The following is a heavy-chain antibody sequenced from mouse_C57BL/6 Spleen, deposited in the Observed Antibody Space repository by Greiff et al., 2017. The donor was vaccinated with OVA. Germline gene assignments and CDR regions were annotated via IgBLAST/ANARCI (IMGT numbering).Heavy chain of an antibody. Sequence: QVQLKQPGAELVKPGASVKLSCKASGYTFTSYWMQWVKQRPGQGLEWIGEIDPSDSYTNYNQKFKGKATLTVDTSSSTAYMQLSSLTSEDSAVYYCARWAGYYGNYVDAMDYWGQGTSVTVSS. V-gene: IGHV1-50*01. J-gene: IGHJ4*01. CDR2: IDPSDSYT. D-gene: IGHD2-1*01. CDR3: ARWAGYYGNYVDAMDY. CDR1: GYTFTSYW.